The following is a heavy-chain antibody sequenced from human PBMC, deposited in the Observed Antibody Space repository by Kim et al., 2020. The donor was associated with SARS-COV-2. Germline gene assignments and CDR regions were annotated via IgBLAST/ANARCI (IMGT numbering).Heavy chain of an antibody. CDR1: GFNLRNYA. CDR3: TRVDTYYYGTGYYYAMDV. V-gene: IGHV3-30*04. J-gene: IGHJ6*01. Sequence: GGSLRLSCEGSGFNLRNYAMYWVRQAPGQGLEWVASISYHGSDIYYRDSVKGRFIISRDNSKKMVYLQMNSLRGEDTAVYYCTRVDTYYYGTGYYYAMDV. CDR2: ISYHGSDI. D-gene: IGHD3-10*01.